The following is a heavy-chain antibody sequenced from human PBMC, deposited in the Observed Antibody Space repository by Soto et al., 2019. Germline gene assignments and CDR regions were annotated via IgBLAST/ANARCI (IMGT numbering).Heavy chain of an antibody. CDR3: AKVILGITGPTWAGKGGLDY. Sequence: PGGSLRLSCAASEFTFSSYGMHWVRQAPGKGLEWVAVISYDGSNKYYADSVKGRFTISRDNSKNTLYLQMNSLRAEDTAVYYCAKVILGITGPTWAGKGGLDYWGQGALVTVSS. CDR2: ISYDGSNK. J-gene: IGHJ4*02. V-gene: IGHV3-30*18. D-gene: IGHD3-10*01. CDR1: EFTFSSYG.